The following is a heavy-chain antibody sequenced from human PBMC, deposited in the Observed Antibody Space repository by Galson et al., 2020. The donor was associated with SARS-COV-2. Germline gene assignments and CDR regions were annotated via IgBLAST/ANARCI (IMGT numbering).Heavy chain of an antibody. D-gene: IGHD3-16*01. J-gene: IGHJ6*02. Sequence: GATLKISCAASGFTSRNYSMNWVRQAPGKGLEWVSSISTSSSYIYYADSVKGRFTISRDNAKNSLYLQMNSLRAEDTAVYYCARNTAYETWGGPGYYYFGMDVLGQGTTVTVSS. CDR2: ISTSSSYI. CDR1: GFTSRNYS. V-gene: IGHV3-21*01. CDR3: ARNTAYETWGGPGYYYFGMDV.